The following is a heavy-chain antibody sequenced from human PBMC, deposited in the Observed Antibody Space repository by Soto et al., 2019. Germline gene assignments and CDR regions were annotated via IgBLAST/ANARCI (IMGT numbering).Heavy chain of an antibody. Sequence: GASVKVSCKASGGTFSSYAISWVRQAPGQGLEWMGGIIPIFGTANYAQKFQGRVTITADESTSTAYMELSSLRSEDTAVYYCASSTVTTLYYYYYYGMDVWGQGTTVTV. J-gene: IGHJ6*02. V-gene: IGHV1-69*13. CDR1: GGTFSSYA. CDR2: IIPIFGTA. CDR3: ASSTVTTLYYYYYYGMDV. D-gene: IGHD4-17*01.